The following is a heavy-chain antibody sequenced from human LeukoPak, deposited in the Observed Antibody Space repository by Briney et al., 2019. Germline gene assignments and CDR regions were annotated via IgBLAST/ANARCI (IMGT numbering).Heavy chain of an antibody. D-gene: IGHD2-2*01. CDR1: GYSFADYY. CDR2: IKPNSGDT. CDR3: ASDLGYCSSTSCTGANYYYYYMDV. Sequence: ASVKVSCKASGYSFADYYMHWVRQAPGQGLEWMGWIKPNSGDTRSAQKFQGRVIMTRDTSTGTAYMELSSLRYDDTAVYYCASDLGYCSSTSCTGANYYYYYMDVWGKGTTVTISS. J-gene: IGHJ6*03. V-gene: IGHV1-2*02.